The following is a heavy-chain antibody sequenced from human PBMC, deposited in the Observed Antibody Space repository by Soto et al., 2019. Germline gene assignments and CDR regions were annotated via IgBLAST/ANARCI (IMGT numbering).Heavy chain of an antibody. Sequence: QLQLQESGPGLVKPSETLSLTCTVSGGSISSSSYYWGWIRQPPGKGLEWIGCIYYSGSTYYNPSLKSRVTISVDTSKNQFSLKLSSVTAADTAVYYCARTGQQLDSYFDYWGQGTLVTVSS. V-gene: IGHV4-39*01. D-gene: IGHD6-13*01. CDR3: ARTGQQLDSYFDY. J-gene: IGHJ4*02. CDR1: GGSISSSSYY. CDR2: IYYSGST.